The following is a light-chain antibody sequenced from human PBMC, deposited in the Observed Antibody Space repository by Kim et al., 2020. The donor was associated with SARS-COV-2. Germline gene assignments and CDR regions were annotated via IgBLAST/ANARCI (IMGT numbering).Light chain of an antibody. CDR2: YDS. CDR1: NIGGKS. V-gene: IGLV3-21*04. Sequence: PGKAARITCGGNNIGGKSVVWWQQKPREAPAMVIYYDSDRRSGMPERVSGANSGNTAALTTSSGEGGEDADYYCQVWDSSSEHYYVFGAGTKVTVL. CDR3: QVWDSSSEHYYV. J-gene: IGLJ1*01.